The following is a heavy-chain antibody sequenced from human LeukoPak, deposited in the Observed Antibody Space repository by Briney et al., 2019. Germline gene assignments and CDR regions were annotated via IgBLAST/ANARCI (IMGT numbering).Heavy chain of an antibody. CDR3: ALFGWTFDY. J-gene: IGHJ4*02. CDR2: IYYSGST. Sequence: PSETLSLTCTVSGGLISISTYYWGWIRQPPGKGLEWIGSIYYSGSTYYNPSLKSRVTISVDTSKNQFSLKLSSVTAADTAVYYCALFGWTFDYWGQGTLVTVSS. CDR1: GGLISISTYY. V-gene: IGHV4-39*07. D-gene: IGHD6-19*01.